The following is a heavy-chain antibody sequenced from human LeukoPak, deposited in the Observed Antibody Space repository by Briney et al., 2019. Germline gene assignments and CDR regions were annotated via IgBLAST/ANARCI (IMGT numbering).Heavy chain of an antibody. D-gene: IGHD6-19*01. CDR1: GFTFSSYG. Sequence: PGGSLRLSCAASGFTFSSYGMSWVRQAPGKGLEWVSAISGSGGSTYYADSVKGRFTISRDNSKNTLYLQMNSLRAEDTAVYYCAKDYTLARVSSGWLWGQGTLVTVSS. CDR2: ISGSGGST. V-gene: IGHV3-23*01. J-gene: IGHJ4*02. CDR3: AKDYTLARVSSGWL.